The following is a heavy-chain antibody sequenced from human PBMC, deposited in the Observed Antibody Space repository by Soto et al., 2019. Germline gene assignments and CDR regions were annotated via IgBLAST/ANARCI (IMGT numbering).Heavy chain of an antibody. CDR1: GFIFNEYG. V-gene: IGHV3-33*03. Sequence: QVQLVESGGGVVQPGRSLRLSCAASGFIFNEYGMRWVRQAPGKGLEWVAVIWYDGSNKYYADSVKGRFTFSRDNSKNTRSLQMNSLRAEDTAVYYCARWGCSGSNCNLNQRSFDLWGQGTLVTVSS. J-gene: IGHJ4*02. CDR2: IWYDGSNK. CDR3: ARWGCSGSNCNLNQRSFDL. D-gene: IGHD2-15*01.